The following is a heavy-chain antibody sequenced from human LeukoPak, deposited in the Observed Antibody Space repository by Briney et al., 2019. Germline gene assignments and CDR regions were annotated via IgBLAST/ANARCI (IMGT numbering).Heavy chain of an antibody. J-gene: IGHJ6*02. Sequence: PGGSLRLSCVASGFTLDAYAMHWVRQVRGKGLEWVSLINADGSRTYYADSVKGRFTISRDNYKNSLYLQMTSLRPEDSAFYCATWAFYHDWDVWGRGTTVTVSS. V-gene: IGHV3-43*02. D-gene: IGHD3-3*01. CDR1: GFTLDAYA. CDR2: INADGSRT. CDR3: ATWAFYHDWDV.